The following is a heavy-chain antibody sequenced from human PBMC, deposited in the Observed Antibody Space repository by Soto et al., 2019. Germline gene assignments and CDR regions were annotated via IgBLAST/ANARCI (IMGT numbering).Heavy chain of an antibody. CDR1: GFTFSSYA. J-gene: IGHJ6*03. CDR3: AKGFCSGGICYSLSFYYYMDV. CDR2: ISGSGGST. Sequence: SGFTFSSYAMRWVRQAPGKGLEWVSGISGSGGSTYYADSVKGRFTISRDNSKNTLYLQMSSLRAEDTAVYYCAKGFCSGGICYSLSFYYYMDVWGKGTTVTVSS. D-gene: IGHD2-15*01. V-gene: IGHV3-23*01.